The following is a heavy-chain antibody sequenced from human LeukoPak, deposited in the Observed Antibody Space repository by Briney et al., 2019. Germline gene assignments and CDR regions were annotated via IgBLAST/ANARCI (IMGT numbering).Heavy chain of an antibody. CDR3: VRSLERFGTRDY. CDR2: INQDGTEK. D-gene: IGHD3-10*01. Sequence: GGSLRLSCAASEFIFGAYWMTWVRQAPGKGLEWVAHINQDGTEKYYMDSVKGRFNISRDNAKKSLFLQMNSLTAEDTALYYCVRSLERFGTRDYWGQGTLVTVSS. CDR1: EFIFGAYW. V-gene: IGHV3-7*01. J-gene: IGHJ4*02.